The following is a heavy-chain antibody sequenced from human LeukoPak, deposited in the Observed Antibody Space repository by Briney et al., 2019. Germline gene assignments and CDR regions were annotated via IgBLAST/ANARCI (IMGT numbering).Heavy chain of an antibody. CDR3: AKSHSVAQRGYFDY. V-gene: IGHV3-23*01. J-gene: IGHJ4*02. D-gene: IGHD2-15*01. CDR2: ISNTGDNT. Sequence: GGSLRLSCAASGFTFTTCAMSWVRQAPGKGLEWLSTISNTGDNTYFADSVKGRFTISRDNSKNLVYLHMNSLRAEDTAVYYCAKSHSVAQRGYFDYWGQGTLVTVSS. CDR1: GFTFTTCA.